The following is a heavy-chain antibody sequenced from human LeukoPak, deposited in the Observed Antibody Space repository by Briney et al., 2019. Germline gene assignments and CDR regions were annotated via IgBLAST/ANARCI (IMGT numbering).Heavy chain of an antibody. CDR3: VKSSWYPYYFDY. J-gene: IGHJ4*02. CDR1: GGSISSSNW. Sequence: PSETLSLTCAVSGGSISSSNWWSWVRQPPGKGLEWIGYIYYSGSTNYNPSLKSRVTISVDTSKNQFSLKLSSVTAADTAVYYCVKSSWYPYYFDYWGQGTLVTVSS. CDR2: IYYSGST. V-gene: IGHV4-4*02. D-gene: IGHD6-13*01.